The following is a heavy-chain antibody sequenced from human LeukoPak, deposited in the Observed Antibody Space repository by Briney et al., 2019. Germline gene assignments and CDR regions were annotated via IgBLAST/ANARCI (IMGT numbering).Heavy chain of an antibody. J-gene: IGHJ4*02. CDR2: LNHGGGST. Sequence: GGSLRLSCATSGFTFSSYAMSWVRQAPGKGLEWVSALNHGGGSTYYADSVKGRSTIFRDNSKNTLYLQISSLRAEDTAVYYCAKTGRDYGDFFYFDYWGQGTLVTVSS. CDR3: AKTGRDYGDFFYFDY. D-gene: IGHD4-17*01. CDR1: GFTFSSYA. V-gene: IGHV3-23*01.